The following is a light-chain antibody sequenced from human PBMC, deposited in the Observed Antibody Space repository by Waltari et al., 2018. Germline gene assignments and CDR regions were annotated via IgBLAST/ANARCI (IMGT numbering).Light chain of an antibody. CDR1: QSVSSSY. CDR3: QQYGSSPRGT. V-gene: IGKV3-20*01. CDR2: GAS. Sequence: DIVLTPSPGTLSLSPGERATLSCRASQSVSSSYLAWYQQKPGQAPRLLIYGASSRATGIPDRVSGSGSGTDFTLTISRLEPEDFAVYYCQQYGSSPRGTFGQGTKVEIK. J-gene: IGKJ1*01.